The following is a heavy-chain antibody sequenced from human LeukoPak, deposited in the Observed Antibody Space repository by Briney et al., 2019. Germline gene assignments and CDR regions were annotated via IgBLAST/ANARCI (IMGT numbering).Heavy chain of an antibody. D-gene: IGHD6-19*01. CDR3: ARHDSSGPGGMDV. V-gene: IGHV4-61*01. J-gene: IGHJ6*02. CDR2: IYYSGST. CDR1: GGSISSGSYY. Sequence: SETLSLTCTVSGGSISSGSYYWSWIRQPPGKGLEWIGYIYYSGSTNYNPSLKSRVTISVDTSKNQFSLKLSSVTAADTAVYYCARHDSSGPGGMDVWGQGTTVTVSS.